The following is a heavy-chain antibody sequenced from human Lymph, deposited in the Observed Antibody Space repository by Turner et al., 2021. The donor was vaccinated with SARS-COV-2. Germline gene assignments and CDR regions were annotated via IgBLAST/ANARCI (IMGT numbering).Heavy chain of an antibody. CDR1: GFTFSSYA. V-gene: IGHV3-23*01. J-gene: IGHJ4*02. CDR2: ISGSGGTT. Sequence: EVQLLESGGGLIQPGGSLGLSCATSGFTFSSYAMSWVRQEPGKGREWVSGISGSGGTTHYADSVKGRCTISRDNSKKTMYLKMNSLRAEDTAVYYCAKDRFTLSSGWEDYWGQGTLVTVSS. D-gene: IGHD6-19*01. CDR3: AKDRFTLSSGWEDY.